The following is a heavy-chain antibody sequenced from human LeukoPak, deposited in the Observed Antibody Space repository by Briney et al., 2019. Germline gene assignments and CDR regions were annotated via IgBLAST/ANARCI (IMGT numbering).Heavy chain of an antibody. CDR2: MNPNSGNT. D-gene: IGHD1-26*01. CDR3: ARGRKPLAESGSYYSFYYYYYMDV. Sequence: GASVKVSCKASGYTFTSYDINWVRQATGQGLEWMGWMNPNSGNTGYAQKFQGRVTMTRNTSISTAYMELSSLRSEDTAVYYCARGRKPLAESGSYYSFYYYYYMDVWGKGTTVTISS. V-gene: IGHV1-8*01. CDR1: GYTFTSYD. J-gene: IGHJ6*03.